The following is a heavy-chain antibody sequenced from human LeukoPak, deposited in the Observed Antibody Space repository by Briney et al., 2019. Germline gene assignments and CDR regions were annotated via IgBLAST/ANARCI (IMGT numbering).Heavy chain of an antibody. CDR2: INPNTGGT. Sequence: GASVKVSCKTSGYTFIDYFIHWVRQTPGQGLEWMGRINPNTGGTDDAQNFQDRVTMTRDTSINAAYMELNRLTSDDTAVYYCARDLPSTSNWELDYWGQGTLVTVSS. V-gene: IGHV1-2*06. D-gene: IGHD7-27*01. CDR3: ARDLPSTSNWELDY. J-gene: IGHJ4*02. CDR1: GYTFIDYF.